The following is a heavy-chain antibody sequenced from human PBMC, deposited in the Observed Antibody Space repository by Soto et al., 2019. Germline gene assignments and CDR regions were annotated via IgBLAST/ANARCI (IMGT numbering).Heavy chain of an antibody. D-gene: IGHD2-15*01. CDR2: ISSSSSTI. CDR1: GFTFSSYS. CDR3: ARVMYCSGGSCGVDY. J-gene: IGHJ4*02. Sequence: VQLVESGGGLVQPGGSLRLSCAASGFTFSSYSMNWVRQAPGKGLEWVSYISSSSSTIYYADSVKGRFTISRDNAKNSLYLQMNSLRDEDTAVYYCARVMYCSGGSCGVDYWVQGTLVTVSS. V-gene: IGHV3-48*02.